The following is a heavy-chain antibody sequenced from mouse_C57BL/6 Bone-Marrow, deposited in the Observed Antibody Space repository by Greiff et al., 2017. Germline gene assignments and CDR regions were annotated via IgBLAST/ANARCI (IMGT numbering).Heavy chain of an antibody. Sequence: QVQLQQPGAELVKPGASVKLSCTASGYTFTSYWMHWVKQRPVQGLEWIGMIHPDSGVTNYNEKFKSKATLTVDKSSSTAYLPLSSLTSEDSAVYYSAINYDAYPHCYFDGWGTGTTVTVSS. CDR2: IHPDSGVT. D-gene: IGHD2-3*01. J-gene: IGHJ1*03. CDR1: GYTFTSYW. V-gene: IGHV1-64*01. CDR3: AINYDAYPHCYFDG.